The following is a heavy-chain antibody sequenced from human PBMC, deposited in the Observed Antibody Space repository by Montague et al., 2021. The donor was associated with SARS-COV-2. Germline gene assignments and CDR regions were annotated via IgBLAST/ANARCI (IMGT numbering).Heavy chain of an antibody. CDR2: SYYRSKWYH. CDR1: GDSVGVDTPT. V-gene: IGHV6-1*01. D-gene: IGHD2-15*01. Sequence: CAISGDSVGVDTPTCNWDRQSPSLDFEWQVVSYYRSKWYHDYAISLKSRITINPDTSKNQFSPQLSSVAPEDTAVFYCARTTTRMLYPENAFDIWGQGTMVTVSS. J-gene: IGHJ3*02. CDR3: ARTTTRMLYPENAFDI.